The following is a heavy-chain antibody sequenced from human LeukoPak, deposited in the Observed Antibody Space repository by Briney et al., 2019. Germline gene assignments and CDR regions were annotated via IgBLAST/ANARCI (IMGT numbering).Heavy chain of an antibody. D-gene: IGHD6-13*01. CDR3: VRGGSWYAAFDF. Sequence: GGSLRLSCAASGFTFSSYAMHWVRQAPGKGLEWVANIKQDGSEKYYVDSVKGRFTISRDNAKNSLYLQMNSLRAEDTAVYYCVRGGSWYAAFDFWGQGTVVPVSS. CDR1: GFTFSSYA. V-gene: IGHV3-7*04. J-gene: IGHJ3*01. CDR2: IKQDGSEK.